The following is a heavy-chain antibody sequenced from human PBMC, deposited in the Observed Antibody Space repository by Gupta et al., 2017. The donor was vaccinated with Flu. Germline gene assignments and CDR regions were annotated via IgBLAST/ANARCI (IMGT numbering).Heavy chain of an antibody. CDR2: IYYSGGT. V-gene: IGHV4-39*01. D-gene: IGHD6-13*01. Sequence: QLQLQESGPGLVKPSETLSLTCTVSGGYISSSSYYWGWIRQPPGKWLEWIGSIYYSGGTYYNPSLSSRVTISVDTSKNQFSLKLSSVTAADTAVYYCASKTGYSSSWYRWGQGTLVTVSS. J-gene: IGHJ5*02. CDR1: GGYISSSSYY. CDR3: ASKTGYSSSWYR.